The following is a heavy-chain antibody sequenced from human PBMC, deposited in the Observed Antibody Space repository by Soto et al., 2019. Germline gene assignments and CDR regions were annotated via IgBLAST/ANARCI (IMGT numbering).Heavy chain of an antibody. Sequence: SAKVTSEASGGTFSSYTISWVRQANEQGLKWMGRIIPILGIANYAQKFQSRVTITADTSTNTAYMELRSLRYDDTAVYYCARDPGYSTTWHQAFDIWGQGTMVTVSS. D-gene: IGHD6-13*01. CDR3: ARDPGYSTTWHQAFDI. V-gene: IGHV1-69*04. CDR2: IIPILGIA. CDR1: GGTFSSYT. J-gene: IGHJ3*02.